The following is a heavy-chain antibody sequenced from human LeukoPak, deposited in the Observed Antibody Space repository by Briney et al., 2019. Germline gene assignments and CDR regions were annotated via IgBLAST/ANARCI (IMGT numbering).Heavy chain of an antibody. CDR2: ISGSGGST. CDR1: GFTFSSYA. J-gene: IGHJ4*02. CDR3: ARNRGGGIAAALDY. V-gene: IGHV3-23*01. Sequence: GGSLRLSCAASGFTFSSYAMSWVRQAPGKGLEWVSAISGSGGSTYYADSVKGRFTISRDNSKNTLYLQMNSLSAEDTAVYYCARNRGGGIAAALDYWGQGTLVTVSS. D-gene: IGHD6-13*01.